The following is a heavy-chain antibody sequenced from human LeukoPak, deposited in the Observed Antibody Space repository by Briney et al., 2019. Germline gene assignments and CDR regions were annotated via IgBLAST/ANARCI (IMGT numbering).Heavy chain of an antibody. J-gene: IGHJ5*02. CDR1: GFTFSSYA. CDR3: ASTAFPIVLISWFDP. V-gene: IGHV3-30*04. Sequence: GGSLRLSCAASGFTFSSYAMHWVRQAPGKGLEWVAVISYDGSNKYYADSVKGRFTISRDNSKNTLYLQMNSLRAEDTAVYYCASTAFPIVLISWFDPWGQGTLVTVSS. D-gene: IGHD2-8*01. CDR2: ISYDGSNK.